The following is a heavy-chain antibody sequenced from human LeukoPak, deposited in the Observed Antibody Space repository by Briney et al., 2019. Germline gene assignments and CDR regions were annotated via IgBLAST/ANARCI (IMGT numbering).Heavy chain of an antibody. CDR2: ISKSGDHT. CDR3: LAVALPRMDV. J-gene: IGHJ6*02. V-gene: IGHV3-66*02. D-gene: IGHD6-19*01. Sequence: ETLSLTCDVYGGSFSGYYWSWVRQAPGKGLGWVSAISKSGDHTYYAASAKGRFTIYRDNSKNTLYLQMNSLGAEDTAVYYCLAVALPRMDVWGQGTTVTVSS. CDR1: GGSFSGYY.